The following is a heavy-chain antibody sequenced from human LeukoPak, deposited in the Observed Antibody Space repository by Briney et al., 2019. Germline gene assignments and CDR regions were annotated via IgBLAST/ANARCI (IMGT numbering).Heavy chain of an antibody. D-gene: IGHD2-21*02. CDR3: ARGDSAFDY. J-gene: IGHJ4*02. Sequence: GGSLRLSCAASGFTFSTYWMGWVRQAPGKGLEWVSSISSSSNYIYYADSVKGRFTISRDNAKNSLYLQMNSLRAEDTAVYYCARGDSAFDYWGQGTLVTVSS. V-gene: IGHV3-21*01. CDR2: ISSSSNYI. CDR1: GFTFSTYW.